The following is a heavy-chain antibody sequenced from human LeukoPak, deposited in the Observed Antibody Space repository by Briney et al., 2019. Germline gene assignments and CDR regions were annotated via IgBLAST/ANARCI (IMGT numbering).Heavy chain of an antibody. V-gene: IGHV5-51*01. CDR2: IYPDDSNI. CDR3: ARFGGATFAQAFFDF. J-gene: IGHJ4*02. CDR1: GYDFFGYW. D-gene: IGHD4-23*01. Sequence: LGESLKISCKGSGYDFFGYWIAWVRQMPGKGLEWVGIIYPDDSNIKYSPAFQGQVTISAVKSLSTSYLQWDSLKASDSAMYYCARFGGATFAQAFFDFWGPGTLVPVSS.